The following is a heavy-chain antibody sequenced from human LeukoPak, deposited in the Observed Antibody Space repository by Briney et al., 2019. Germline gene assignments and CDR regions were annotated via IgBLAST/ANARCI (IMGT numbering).Heavy chain of an antibody. J-gene: IGHJ4*02. V-gene: IGHV3-48*03. D-gene: IGHD6-6*01. CDR2: ISSGGSAI. CDR1: GFTFRSSE. Sequence: QPGGSLRLSCGSSGFTFRSSELIWVRQAPGKGLEWISYISSGGSAIYYADSVKGRFTISRDDAKNSLYLQMNSLRAEDTAVYYCARNDYSTSSYFYWGQGTLVTVSS. CDR3: ARNDYSTSSYFY.